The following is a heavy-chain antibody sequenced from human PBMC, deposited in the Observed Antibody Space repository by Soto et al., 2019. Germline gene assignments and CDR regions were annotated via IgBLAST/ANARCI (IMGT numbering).Heavy chain of an antibody. J-gene: IGHJ4*02. Sequence: QVQLVQSGAEVKKPGASVKVSCKASGYAFTNYGINWVRQATGQGLEWMGWMNPENGNTGYAQKFQDRLIMTGDTSISTAYMELTSLRSEDTAVYYCARGGARIAVAATAYYWGQGTLVTVSS. CDR1: GYAFTNYG. CDR2: MNPENGNT. V-gene: IGHV1-8*01. CDR3: ARGGARIAVAATAYY. D-gene: IGHD6-19*01.